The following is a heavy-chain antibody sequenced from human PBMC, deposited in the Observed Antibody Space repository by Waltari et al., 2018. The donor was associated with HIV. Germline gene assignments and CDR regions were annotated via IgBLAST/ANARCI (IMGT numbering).Heavy chain of an antibody. CDR2: MNSDGSTR. V-gene: IGHV3-74*01. CDR3: ARASHYIEFSTFDGDYYFDL. CDR1: GCSVRTPW. D-gene: IGHD3-9*01. J-gene: IGHJ4*02. Sequence: VQLVESGGGSIKTGGSLRLSCAGSGCSVRTPWMAWVRNGPGKGLVLVARMNSDGSTRNYADAVKGRFVISRDNSRNTVYLQLNSVKVEDTAVYFCARASHYIEFSTFDGDYYFDLWGRGTRVAVSS.